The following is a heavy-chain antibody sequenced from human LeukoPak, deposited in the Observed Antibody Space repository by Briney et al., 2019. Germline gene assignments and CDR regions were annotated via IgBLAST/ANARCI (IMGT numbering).Heavy chain of an antibody. CDR1: GGSISSGSYY. Sequence: PSETLSLTCAVSGGSISSGSYYWSWIRQPAGKGLEWIGRIYTSGSTNYNPSLKSRVTISVDTSKNQFSLKLSSVTAADTAVYYCARAPLNYGSSGDFDYWGQGTLVTVSS. CDR3: ARAPLNYGSSGDFDY. V-gene: IGHV4-61*02. J-gene: IGHJ4*02. D-gene: IGHD4-17*01. CDR2: IYTSGST.